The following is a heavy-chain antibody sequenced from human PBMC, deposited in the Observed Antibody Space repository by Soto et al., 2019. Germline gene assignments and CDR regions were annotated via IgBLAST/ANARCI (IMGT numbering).Heavy chain of an antibody. V-gene: IGHV1-46*01. CDR1: GYTLTHYY. J-gene: IGHJ2*01. Sequence: QVQLEQSGAEVKMPGASVKVSCKASGYTLTHYYMHWVRQAPGQGLEWMGIINPSGGTIIYAQKFQARVTITRETSTSTVYMELSSLKSEDTAVYYCARARWTVTLRQYWYIDFWGRGTLVTVSS. CDR2: INPSGGTI. D-gene: IGHD4-17*01. CDR3: ARARWTVTLRQYWYIDF.